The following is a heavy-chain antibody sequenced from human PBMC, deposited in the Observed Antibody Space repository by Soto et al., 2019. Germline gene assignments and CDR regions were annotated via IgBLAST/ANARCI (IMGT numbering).Heavy chain of an antibody. J-gene: IGHJ4*02. CDR2: VSVSGGNT. CDR1: GFTFSNYA. V-gene: IGHV3-23*01. CDR3: ARDPGYCTNGVCYRDYFDY. Sequence: PGGSLRLSCAASGFTFSNYAMTWVRQAPGKGLEWVSGVSVSGGNTYYADSVKGRFTISRDNSKNTLYLQMNSLRAEDTAVYYCARDPGYCTNGVCYRDYFDYWGQGTLVTVSS. D-gene: IGHD2-8*01.